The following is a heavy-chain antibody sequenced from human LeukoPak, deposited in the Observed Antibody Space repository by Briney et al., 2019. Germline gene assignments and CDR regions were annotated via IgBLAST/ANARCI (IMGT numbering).Heavy chain of an antibody. D-gene: IGHD4-17*01. V-gene: IGHV4-4*02. CDR3: ARASHDYGDYSHFDY. Sequence: PSGTLSLTCAVSGGSISSSNWWTWVRLPPGKGLEWIGEIYRSGSTNYNPSLKSRVTISVDKSKNQFSLKLSSLTAADTAVYYCARASHDYGDYSHFDYWGQGTLVTVSS. CDR2: IYRSGST. J-gene: IGHJ4*02. CDR1: GGSISSSNW.